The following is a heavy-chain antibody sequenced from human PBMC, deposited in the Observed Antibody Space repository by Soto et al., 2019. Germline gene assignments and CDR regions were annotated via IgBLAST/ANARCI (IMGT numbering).Heavy chain of an antibody. CDR3: ARGASTVTMMYYFDY. CDR2: ISASGGIT. D-gene: IGHD4-4*01. Sequence: QPGGSLRLSCAASGFTFSSYAMNWVRQAPGKGLEWVSGISASGGITYYGHSVKGRFTVSRDNSRNTLYPQMNNLRDEDTAIYYCARGASTVTMMYYFDYWGQGTLVTVSS. J-gene: IGHJ4*02. V-gene: IGHV3-23*01. CDR1: GFTFSSYA.